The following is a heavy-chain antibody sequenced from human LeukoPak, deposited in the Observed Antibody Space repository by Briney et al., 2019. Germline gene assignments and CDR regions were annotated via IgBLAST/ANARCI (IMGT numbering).Heavy chain of an antibody. V-gene: IGHV4-4*02. CDR2: IYHSGST. CDR3: ASVVVVAATGAFDI. CDR1: GGSLSSSNW. Sequence: SETLSLTCAVSGGSLSSSNWWSWVRQPPGKGLEWIGEIYHSGSTNYNPSLKSRVTISVDKSKNQFSLKLSSVTAADTAVYYCASVVVVAATGAFDIWGQGTMVTVSS. J-gene: IGHJ3*02. D-gene: IGHD2-15*01.